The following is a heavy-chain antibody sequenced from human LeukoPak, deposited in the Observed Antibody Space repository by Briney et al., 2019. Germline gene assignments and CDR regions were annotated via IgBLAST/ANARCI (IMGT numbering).Heavy chain of an antibody. Sequence: SETLSLTCTVSGGSINSGTYYWGWIRRPPGRGLEWIGTISSSGTTYYHPSLKSRVTISAATSKFSLKVTTVTAADTAVYYCARHEYYYYYLDVWGKGTTVTVPS. J-gene: IGHJ6*03. CDR3: ARHEYYYYYLDV. CDR1: GGSINSGTYY. V-gene: IGHV4-39*01. CDR2: ISSSGTT.